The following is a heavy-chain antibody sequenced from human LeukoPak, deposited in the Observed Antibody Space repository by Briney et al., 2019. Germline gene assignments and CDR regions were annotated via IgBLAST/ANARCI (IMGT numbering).Heavy chain of an antibody. CDR3: ARDGDYYDSSGYYFDY. CDR1: GFTLSSYG. Sequence: GGSLRLSCAASGFTLSSYGMHWVRQAPGKGLEWVAVIWYDGSNKYYADSVKGRFTISRDNSKNTLYLQMNSLRAEDTAVYYCARDGDYYDSSGYYFDYWGQGTLVTVSS. J-gene: IGHJ4*02. CDR2: IWYDGSNK. V-gene: IGHV3-33*01. D-gene: IGHD3-22*01.